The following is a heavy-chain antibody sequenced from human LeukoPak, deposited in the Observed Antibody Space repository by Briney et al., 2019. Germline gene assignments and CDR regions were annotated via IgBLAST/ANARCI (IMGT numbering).Heavy chain of an antibody. Sequence: GGSLRLSCAVSGFPFSSHAMSWVRQTPERGLEWVSATSGSGRTTYYAESVEGRFTISRDNSANILFLQTKNLRPEDTALYYCTKFDSWGQGVLVTVSS. CDR3: TKFDS. J-gene: IGHJ4*02. CDR2: TSGSGRTT. V-gene: IGHV3-23*01. CDR1: GFPFSSHA.